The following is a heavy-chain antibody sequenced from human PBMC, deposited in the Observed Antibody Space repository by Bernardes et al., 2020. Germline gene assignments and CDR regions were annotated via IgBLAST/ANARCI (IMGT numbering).Heavy chain of an antibody. CDR3: ARQGGDYGDYVGIWYFDP. CDR2: IYYSGST. CDR1: GGSISSSSYY. J-gene: IGHJ2*01. V-gene: IGHV4-39*01. Sequence: SETLSLTCTVSGGSISSSSYYWGWIRQPPGKGLEWIGSIYYSGSTYYNPSLKSRVTISVDTSKNQFSLKLSSVTAADTAVYYCARQGGDYGDYVGIWYFDPWGRGTLVTVSS. D-gene: IGHD4-17*01.